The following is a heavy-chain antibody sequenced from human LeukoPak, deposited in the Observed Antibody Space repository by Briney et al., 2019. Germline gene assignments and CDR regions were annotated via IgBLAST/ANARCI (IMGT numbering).Heavy chain of an antibody. CDR3: ALHYYDSGGYHDY. CDR2: IYYSGST. CDR1: GGSISSSSYY. D-gene: IGHD3-22*01. Sequence: SETLSLTCTVSGGSISSSSYYWGWIRQPPGKGLEWIGSIYYSGSTYYNPSLKSRVTISVDTSKNQFSLKLSSVTAADTAVYYCALHYYDSGGYHDYWGQGTLVTVSS. J-gene: IGHJ4*02. V-gene: IGHV4-39*07.